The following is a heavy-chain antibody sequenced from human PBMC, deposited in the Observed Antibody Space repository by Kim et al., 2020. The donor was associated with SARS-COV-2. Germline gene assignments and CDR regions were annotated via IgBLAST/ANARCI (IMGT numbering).Heavy chain of an antibody. V-gene: IGHV4-34*01. Sequence: SETLSLTCAVYGGSLNGHVCTWIRQSAGQGRRWIGEINHNAKVKSNPSLQTLKSRVTISLDTSTNQFSLSLYSVTAADTAMYFCARISDANYYDGSVGDAFDIWGQGTMVTVSS. CDR3: ARISDANYYDGSVGDAFDI. CDR1: GGSLNGHV. D-gene: IGHD3-22*01. CDR2: INHNAKV. J-gene: IGHJ3*02.